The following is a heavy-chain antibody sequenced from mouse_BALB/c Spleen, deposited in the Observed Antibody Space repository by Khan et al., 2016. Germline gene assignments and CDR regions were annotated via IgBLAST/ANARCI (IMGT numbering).Heavy chain of an antibody. CDR3: ARDGYYPYAMDY. CDR1: GFTFTDYY. Sequence: EVELVESGGDLVQPGGSLRLSCATSGFTFTDYYMSWVRQPPGKALEWLGFIRNKANGYTTEYSASVKGRFTISRDNSQSILYLQMNTLRAEDIATYYCARDGYYPYAMDYWGQGTSVTVSS. D-gene: IGHD2-3*01. V-gene: IGHV7-3*02. CDR2: IRNKANGYTT. J-gene: IGHJ4*01.